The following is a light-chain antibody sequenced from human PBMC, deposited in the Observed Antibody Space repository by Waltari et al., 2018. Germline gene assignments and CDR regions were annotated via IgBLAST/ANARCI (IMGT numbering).Light chain of an antibody. J-gene: IGKJ4*01. CDR2: GAS. V-gene: IGKV3-20*01. CDR1: QPIRTTY. CDR3: QQNDISPLT. Sequence: EIVLTQSPGTLSLSPGEGATLSCRTSQPIRTTYLAWYQQKPGQAPTLLIYGASSRATGVPDRFTGSGSGTDFSLTISSLEPEDFATYYCQQNDISPLTFGGGTKVEIK.